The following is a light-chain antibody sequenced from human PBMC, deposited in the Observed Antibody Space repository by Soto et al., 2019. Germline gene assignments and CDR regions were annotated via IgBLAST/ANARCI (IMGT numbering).Light chain of an antibody. J-gene: IGKJ4*01. V-gene: IGKV1-33*01. CDR2: GAS. CDR1: QYIGTY. Sequence: IRLTQSPTSLTASVGDRVTITCQASQYIGTYLNRYQQKPGEAPRLLISGASNLEPGVPSRFSGSGSGADFTFIISSLQPEDVATYSCQQYDNIILSFGGGTNVEI. CDR3: QQYDNIILS.